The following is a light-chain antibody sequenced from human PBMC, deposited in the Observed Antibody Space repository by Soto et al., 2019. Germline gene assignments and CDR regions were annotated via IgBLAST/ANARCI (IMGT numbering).Light chain of an antibody. CDR2: DVT. Sequence: QPALTHPTSVTGSPGQSNTISCTGSSRDYDDLKFVSSNQQHPRKAPRLILYDVTHRPSEVYNRFSGSKSGNAALLTISGLQAEDEADYYCNSYTTSGTLYVFGTGTEVNVL. CDR1: SRDYDDLKF. J-gene: IGLJ1*01. CDR3: NSYTTSGTLYV. V-gene: IGLV2-14*01.